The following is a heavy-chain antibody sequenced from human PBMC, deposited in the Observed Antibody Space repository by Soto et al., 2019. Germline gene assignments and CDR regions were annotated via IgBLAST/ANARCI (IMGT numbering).Heavy chain of an antibody. J-gene: IGHJ5*02. V-gene: IGHV1-3*01. CDR1: GYTFTSYA. CDR3: ARRTGGSLKQFDP. D-gene: IGHD2-15*01. Sequence: GASVKVSCKASGYTFTSYAMHWVRQAPGQRLEWMGWINAGNGNTKYSQKFQGRVTITRDTSASTAYMELSSLRSEDTAVYYCARRTGGSLKQFDPWGQGPPVTVSS. CDR2: INAGNGNT.